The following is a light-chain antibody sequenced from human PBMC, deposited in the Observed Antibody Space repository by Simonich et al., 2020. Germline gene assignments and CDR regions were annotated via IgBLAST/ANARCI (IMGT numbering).Light chain of an antibody. Sequence: EIVMTQSPATLSVSPGERATLSCRASQSVSSNLAWYQQKPGQAPRLLIYGASTSATCIPARFRGSGSGTEFTLTISSLQSEDFAVYYCQQYNNWPPNTFGQGTKLEIK. CDR2: GAS. V-gene: IGKV3-15*01. CDR1: QSVSSN. CDR3: QQYNNWPPNT. J-gene: IGKJ2*01.